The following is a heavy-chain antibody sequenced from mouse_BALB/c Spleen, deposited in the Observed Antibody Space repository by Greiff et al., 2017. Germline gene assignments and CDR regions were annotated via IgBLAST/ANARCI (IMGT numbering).Heavy chain of an antibody. CDR3: ASPDSSGRDAMDY. D-gene: IGHD3-2*01. J-gene: IGHJ4*01. CDR1: GYSITSDYA. V-gene: IGHV3-2*02. Sequence: EVKLMESGPGLVKPSQSLSLTCTVTGYSITSDYAWNWIRQFPGNKLEWMGYISYSGSTSYNPSLKSRISITRDTSKNQFFLQLNSVTTEDTATYYCASPDSSGRDAMDYWGQGTSVTVSS. CDR2: ISYSGST.